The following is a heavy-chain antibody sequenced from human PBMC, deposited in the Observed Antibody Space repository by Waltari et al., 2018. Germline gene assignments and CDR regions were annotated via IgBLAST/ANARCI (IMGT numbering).Heavy chain of an antibody. V-gene: IGHV3-74*01. Sequence: EVQLVESGGNLVQPGGSLRLSCEASGFIFSSYWMHWVGQVPGKGLVLRSFINNDGSRANYADSVKGRFTISRDNANNRLYLEMNNLRVEDTAVYYWVRKGSGWDNWFDPWGQGTLVTVSS. CDR3: VRKGSGWDNWFDP. J-gene: IGHJ5*02. D-gene: IGHD6-25*01. CDR2: INNDGSRA. CDR1: GFIFSSYW.